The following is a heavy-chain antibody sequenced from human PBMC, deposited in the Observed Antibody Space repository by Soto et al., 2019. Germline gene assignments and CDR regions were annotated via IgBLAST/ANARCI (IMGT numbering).Heavy chain of an antibody. Sequence: ESGGGLVQPGGSLRLSCAVSGFTFSTYAMSWVRQAPGKGLEWLSAITPGGDWAWYADSVKGRSTISRDNSKNTLYLQMDSLRAEDTALYYCAKGSASARPYYFDFWGQGTLVTVSS. V-gene: IGHV3-23*01. J-gene: IGHJ4*02. CDR1: GFTFSTYA. CDR3: AKGSASARPYYFDF. CDR2: ITPGGDWA. D-gene: IGHD6-6*01.